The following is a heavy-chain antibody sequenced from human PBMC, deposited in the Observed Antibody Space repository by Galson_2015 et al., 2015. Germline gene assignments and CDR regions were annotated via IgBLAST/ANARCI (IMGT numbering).Heavy chain of an antibody. CDR3: ATASYGDYEWSDY. CDR1: GFTFSSYG. J-gene: IGHJ4*02. CDR2: ISYDGSNK. V-gene: IGHV3-30*03. Sequence: SLRLSCAASGFTFSSYGMHWVRQAPGKGLEWVAVISYDGSNKYYADSVKGRFTISRDNSKNTLYLQMNSLRAEDTAVYYCATASYGDYEWSDYWGQGTLVTVSS. D-gene: IGHD4-17*01.